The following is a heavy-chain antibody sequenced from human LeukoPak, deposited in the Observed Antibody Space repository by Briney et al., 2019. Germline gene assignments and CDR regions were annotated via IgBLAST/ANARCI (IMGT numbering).Heavy chain of an antibody. D-gene: IGHD2-2*01. CDR2: ISPSSTYI. Sequence: GGSLRLSCAASEFTFRNYSLNWVRQAPGKGLEWVSSISPSSTYIYYADSVKGRFTISRHNAKNSLYLQMNSLRAEDTAIYYCATDGSTSLADFYYYGMDVRGQGTTVTVS. J-gene: IGHJ6*02. CDR1: EFTFRNYS. V-gene: IGHV3-21*01. CDR3: ATDGSTSLADFYYYGMDV.